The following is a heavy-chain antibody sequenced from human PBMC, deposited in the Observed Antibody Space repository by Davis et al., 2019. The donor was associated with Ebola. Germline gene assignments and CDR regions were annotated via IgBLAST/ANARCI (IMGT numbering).Heavy chain of an antibody. Sequence: GESLKISCAASGFTFSSYGMHWVRQAPGKGLEWVAFIRYDGSNKYYADSVKGRFTISRDNSKNTLYLQMNSLRAEDTAVYYCAKPVGAGFDYWGQGTLVTVSS. J-gene: IGHJ4*02. CDR1: GFTFSSYG. CDR3: AKPVGAGFDY. V-gene: IGHV3-30*02. D-gene: IGHD3-10*01. CDR2: IRYDGSNK.